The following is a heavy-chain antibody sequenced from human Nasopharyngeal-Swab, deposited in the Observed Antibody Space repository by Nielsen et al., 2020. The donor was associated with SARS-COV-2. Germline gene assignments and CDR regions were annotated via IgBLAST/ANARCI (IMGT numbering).Heavy chain of an antibody. J-gene: IGHJ5*02. D-gene: IGHD5-18*01. Sequence: SVKVSCKASGGTFRRQGISWVRQAPGQGLEWMGRIIPMRGIANYAQKFQGRVTITADKSTSTVYMDLSSLRSEDTAVYYCARGPDPALKFDPWGQGTLVAVSS. CDR2: IIPMRGIA. CDR1: GGTFRRQG. V-gene: IGHV1-69*04. CDR3: ARGPDPALKFDP.